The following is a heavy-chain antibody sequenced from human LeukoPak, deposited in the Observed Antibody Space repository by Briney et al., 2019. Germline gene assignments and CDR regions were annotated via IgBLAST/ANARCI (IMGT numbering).Heavy chain of an antibody. Sequence: PSETLSLTCTVSGYSISSGYYWGWIRQSPGKGLEWIGSIHHSGSTYCNPSLKSRVTISVDTSKNQFSLKLSSVTAADTAVYYCARVGYNHYYFNYWGQGTLVSVSS. CDR2: IHHSGST. J-gene: IGHJ4*02. V-gene: IGHV4-38-2*02. D-gene: IGHD5-24*01. CDR1: GYSISSGYY. CDR3: ARVGYNHYYFNY.